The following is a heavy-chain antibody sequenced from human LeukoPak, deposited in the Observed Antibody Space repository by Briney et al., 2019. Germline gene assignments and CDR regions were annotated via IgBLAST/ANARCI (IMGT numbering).Heavy chain of an antibody. J-gene: IGHJ5*02. CDR3: ATKGNGADWFDP. D-gene: IGHD1-1*01. CDR2: TSYSGTT. CDR1: GGPISSYY. Sequence: SETLSLTCAVSGGPISSYYWSWIRQPPGKGLEWIGYTSYSGTTHYNPSLKSRVTISVDTSKNQFSLKLTSVTAADTAVYYCATKGNGADWFDPWGQGTLVTVSS. V-gene: IGHV4-59*12.